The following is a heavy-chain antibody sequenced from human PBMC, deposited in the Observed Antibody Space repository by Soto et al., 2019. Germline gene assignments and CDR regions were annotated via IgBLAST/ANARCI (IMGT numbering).Heavy chain of an antibody. V-gene: IGHV3-30*18. Sequence: QEHLVESGGGVVQPGRSLRLSCAASGFTFSSYGMHWVRQAPGKGLEWVAVITYIGTNKYYADSVKGRFTISRDNSKNTLYLQMNSLRAEDTAVYYCAKGPYLGSGSYYKYDFNWFDPWGQGTLVTVSS. D-gene: IGHD3-10*01. CDR3: AKGPYLGSGSYYKYDFNWFDP. CDR1: GFTFSSYG. J-gene: IGHJ5*02. CDR2: ITYIGTNK.